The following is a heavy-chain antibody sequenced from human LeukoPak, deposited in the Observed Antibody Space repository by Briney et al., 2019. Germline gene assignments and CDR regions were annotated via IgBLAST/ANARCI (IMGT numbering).Heavy chain of an antibody. CDR2: ISYDGSNK. CDR3: ASAGCSGGTCYSGGTPGYMDV. D-gene: IGHD2-15*01. Sequence: PGGSLRLSCAASGFTFSSYGMHWVRQAPGKGLEWGAVISYDGSNKYYADSVKGRFTISRDNSKNTLYLQMNSLRAEDTAVYYCASAGCSGGTCYSGGTPGYMDVWGKGTTVTVSS. CDR1: GFTFSSYG. J-gene: IGHJ6*03. V-gene: IGHV3-30*19.